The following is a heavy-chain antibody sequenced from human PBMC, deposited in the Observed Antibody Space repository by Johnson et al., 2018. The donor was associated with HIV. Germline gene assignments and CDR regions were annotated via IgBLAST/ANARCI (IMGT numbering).Heavy chain of an antibody. CDR3: ARGRPGGWELRRDAFDI. Sequence: MLLVESGGTLVQPGGSLRLSCAASGFTFSSYVMNWVRQAPGKGLEWVSTLTGSGDKTYYADSVKGRFTISRDNSKNTLYLQMNRLRAEDTALYYCARGRPGGWELRRDAFDIWGQGTMVTVSS. D-gene: IGHD1-26*01. CDR1: GFTFSSYV. CDR2: LTGSGDKT. J-gene: IGHJ3*02. V-gene: IGHV3-23*04.